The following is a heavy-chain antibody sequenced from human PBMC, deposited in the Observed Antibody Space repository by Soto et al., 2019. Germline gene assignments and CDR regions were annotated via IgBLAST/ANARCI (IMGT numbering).Heavy chain of an antibody. D-gene: IGHD1-1*01. Sequence: KTSETLSLTCNVSGASISSGGYYWTWIRQHPEKGLVWIGYIYHTGSTFYNPSLQSRLSISVDTSENQFSLRLTSVTAADAAVYFCARTFSGNSGFDLWGQGTLVTVSS. CDR2: IYHTGST. CDR1: GASISSGGYY. J-gene: IGHJ1*01. CDR3: ARTFSGNSGFDL. V-gene: IGHV4-31*03.